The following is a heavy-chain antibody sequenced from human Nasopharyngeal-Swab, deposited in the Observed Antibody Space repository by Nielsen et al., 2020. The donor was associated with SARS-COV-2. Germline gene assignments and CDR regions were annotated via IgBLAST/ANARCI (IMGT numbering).Heavy chain of an antibody. D-gene: IGHD4-23*01. CDR2: IDTGGTRT. Sequence: GESLKISCAASGFSFSSFWMHSVRQVPGGGLVWVSRIDTGGTRTDYAESVKGRFTISRDNAKNTLYLQMNNLRPEDTAVYYCARDIGGFGGYWGQGTLVTVSS. V-gene: IGHV3-74*01. CDR3: ARDIGGFGGY. J-gene: IGHJ4*01. CDR1: GFSFSSFW.